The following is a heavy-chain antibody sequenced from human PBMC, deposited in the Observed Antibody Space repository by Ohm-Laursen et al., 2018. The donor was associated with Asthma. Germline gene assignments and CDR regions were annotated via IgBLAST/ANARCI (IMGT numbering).Heavy chain of an antibody. CDR2: ISSDGSNQ. CDR1: GFTFSSYG. J-gene: IGHJ4*02. CDR3: AREATVITRYFDS. Sequence: RSLRLSCAASGFTFSSYGMHWVRQAPGKGLEWVAVISSDGSNQYYGDSVKGRFTISRDNSKKMVYLQMNSLRGDDTAVYYCAREATVITRYFDSWGQGILVTVSS. V-gene: IGHV3-30*03. D-gene: IGHD4-23*01.